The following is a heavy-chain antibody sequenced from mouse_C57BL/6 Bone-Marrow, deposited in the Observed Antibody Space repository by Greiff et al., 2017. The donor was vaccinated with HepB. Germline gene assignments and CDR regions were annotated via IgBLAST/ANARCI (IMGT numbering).Heavy chain of an antibody. J-gene: IGHJ1*03. CDR2: ISSGGSYT. CDR1: GFTFSSYG. D-gene: IGHD2-4*01. V-gene: IGHV5-6*01. Sequence: EVQRVGSGGDLVKPGGSLKLSCAASGFTFSSYGLSWVRPTPDKRLEWVATISSGGSYTYYPDSVKGRFTISRDNAKNTLYLQMSSLKSEDTAMYYCARHTDYDGLWYFDVWGTGTTVTVSS. CDR3: ARHTDYDGLWYFDV.